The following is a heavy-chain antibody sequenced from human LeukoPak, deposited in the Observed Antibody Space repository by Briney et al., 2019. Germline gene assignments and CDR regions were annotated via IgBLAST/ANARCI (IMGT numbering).Heavy chain of an antibody. CDR1: GGSISSYY. CDR2: IYYSGST. CDR3: ARSLTYCGGDCYPNYFDY. V-gene: IGHV4-59*12. D-gene: IGHD2-21*02. Sequence: SETLSLTCTVSGGSISSYYWSWIRQPPGKGLEWIGYIYYSGSTNYNPSLKSRVTISVDTSKNQFSLKLSSVTAADTAVYYCARSLTYCGGDCYPNYFDYWGQGTLVTVSS. J-gene: IGHJ4*02.